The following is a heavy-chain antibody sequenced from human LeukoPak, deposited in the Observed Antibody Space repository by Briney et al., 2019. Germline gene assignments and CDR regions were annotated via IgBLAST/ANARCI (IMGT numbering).Heavy chain of an antibody. J-gene: IGHJ4*02. CDR3: AKDARGYYGSGSSLFDY. Sequence: SLKISCAASGFTFDDYAMHWVRQAPGKGLEWVSGISWNSGSIGYADSVKGRFTISRDNAKNSLYLQMNSLRAEDMALYYCAKDARGYYGSGSSLFDYWGQGTLVTVSS. CDR1: GFTFDDYA. CDR2: ISWNSGSI. D-gene: IGHD3-10*01. V-gene: IGHV3-9*03.